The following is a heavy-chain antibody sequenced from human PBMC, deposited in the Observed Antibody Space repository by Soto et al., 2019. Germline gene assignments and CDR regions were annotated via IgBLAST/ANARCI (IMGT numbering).Heavy chain of an antibody. J-gene: IGHJ6*02. CDR1: GGSISGYY. CDR2: IYYSGST. D-gene: IGHD3-10*01. CDR3: ARHVADGSGSDYYYGMDV. Sequence: SETLSLTCTVSGGSISGYYWSWIRQPPGKGLEWIGYIYYSGSTNYNPSLKSRVTISVDTSKNHFSLKLSSVTAADTAVYYFARHVADGSGSDYYYGMDVWGQGTTVTVSS. V-gene: IGHV4-59*08.